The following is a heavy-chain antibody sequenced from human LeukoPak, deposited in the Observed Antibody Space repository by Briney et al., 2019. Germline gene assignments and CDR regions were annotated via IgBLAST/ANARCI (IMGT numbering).Heavy chain of an antibody. CDR2: ISGSSNSI. CDR3: ATDRGWRTSGYYLYYFEY. Sequence: GGSLRLSCAASGFTFSSYSMNWVRQAPGKGLEWVSYISGSSNSIHYADSVKGRFTISRDNAKNSLYLQMNSLRAEDTAVYYCATDRGWRTSGYYLYYFEYWGQGTLVTYSS. D-gene: IGHD3-3*01. V-gene: IGHV3-48*01. CDR1: GFTFSSYS. J-gene: IGHJ4*02.